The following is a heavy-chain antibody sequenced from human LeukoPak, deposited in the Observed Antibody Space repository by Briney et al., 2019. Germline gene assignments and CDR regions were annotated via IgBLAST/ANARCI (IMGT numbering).Heavy chain of an antibody. Sequence: GGSLRRSCAASGFTFSSYGMHWVRQAPGKGLEWVAFIRYDGSNKYYADSVKGRFTISRDNSKNTLYLQMNSLRAEDTAVYYCAKGTTKEKGFDYWGQGTLVTVSS. V-gene: IGHV3-30*02. CDR1: GFTFSSYG. CDR2: IRYDGSNK. D-gene: IGHD1-14*01. CDR3: AKGTTKEKGFDY. J-gene: IGHJ4*02.